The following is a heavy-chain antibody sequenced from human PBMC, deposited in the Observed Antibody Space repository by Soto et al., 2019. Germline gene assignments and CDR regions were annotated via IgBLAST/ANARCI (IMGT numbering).Heavy chain of an antibody. CDR1: GGSVSGDTHY. CDR2: IYSSGIT. J-gene: IGHJ6*02. Sequence: HSETLAHRSTVSGGSVSGDTHYWIWIRQPPGKRLDWIGFIYSSGITNYNPSLKSRVTMSVDTSKNQFSLKLRSVIVADTAVYHCARFVRSCSGTTCYTRADVWGQGTTVTVSS. V-gene: IGHV4-61*01. D-gene: IGHD2-2*02. CDR3: ARFVRSCSGTTCYTRADV.